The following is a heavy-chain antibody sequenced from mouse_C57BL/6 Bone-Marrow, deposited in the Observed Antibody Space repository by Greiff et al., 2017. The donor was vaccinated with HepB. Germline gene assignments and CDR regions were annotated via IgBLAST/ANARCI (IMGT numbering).Heavy chain of an antibody. CDR2: ISSGGDYI. D-gene: IGHD2-4*01. V-gene: IGHV5-9-1*02. CDR1: GFTFSSYA. Sequence: EVHLVESGEGLVKPGGSLKLSCAASGFTFSSYAMSWVRQTPEKRLEWVAYISSGGDYIYYADTVKGRFTISRDNARNTLYLQMSSLKSEDTAMYYCTREPYDYDWYFDVWGTGTTVTVSS. J-gene: IGHJ1*03. CDR3: TREPYDYDWYFDV.